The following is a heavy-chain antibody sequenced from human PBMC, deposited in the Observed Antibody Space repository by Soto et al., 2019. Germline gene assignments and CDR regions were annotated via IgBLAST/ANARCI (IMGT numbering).Heavy chain of an antibody. D-gene: IGHD4-4*01. J-gene: IGHJ4*02. CDR1: GYSFSSYW. CDR2: IFPSDSDT. Sequence: PGESLKISCKGSGYSFSSYWIGWVRQMPGKGLEWMGIIFPSDSDTRYSPSFQGQVTISADKSISTADLQWSSLKASDTAMYYCARHQYNSNLFDYWGQGTLVTVSS. V-gene: IGHV5-51*01. CDR3: ARHQYNSNLFDY.